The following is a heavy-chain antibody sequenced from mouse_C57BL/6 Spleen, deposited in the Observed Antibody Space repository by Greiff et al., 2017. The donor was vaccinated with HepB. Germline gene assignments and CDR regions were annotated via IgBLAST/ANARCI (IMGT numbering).Heavy chain of an antibody. V-gene: IGHV1-59*01. CDR1: GYTFTSYW. CDR2: IDPSDSYT. D-gene: IGHD3-2*02. Sequence: QVQLQQPGAELVRPGTSVKLSCKASGYTFTSYWMHWVKQRPGQGLEWIGVIDPSDSYTNYNQKFKGKATLTVDTSSSTAYMQLSSLTSEDSAVYYCASRGAAQATDAMDYWGQGTSVTVSS. CDR3: ASRGAAQATDAMDY. J-gene: IGHJ4*01.